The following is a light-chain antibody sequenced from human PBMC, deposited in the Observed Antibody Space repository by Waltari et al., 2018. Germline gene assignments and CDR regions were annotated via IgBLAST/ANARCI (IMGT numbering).Light chain of an antibody. CDR1: SSDVGNYNV. J-gene: IGLJ1*01. V-gene: IGLV2-23*02. CDR3: CSYAGGTTYV. Sequence: QPALTQPASVSGSPGQSITLSCTGTSSDVGNYNVVSWYQQYPGKAPKVIIYEVSEGPSVVSYRFHGSKSGNTASMTISGLQAEDEADYYCCSYAGGTTYVFGTGTKVTVL. CDR2: EVS.